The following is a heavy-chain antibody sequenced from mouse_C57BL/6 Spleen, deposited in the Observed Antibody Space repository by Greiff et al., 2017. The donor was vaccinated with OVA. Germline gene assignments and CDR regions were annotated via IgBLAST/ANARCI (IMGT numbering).Heavy chain of an antibody. Sequence: VQLKQSGTVLARPGASVKMSCKTSGYTFTSYWMHWVKQRPGQGLEWIGAIYPGNSDTSYNQKFKGKAKLTAVTSASTAYMELSSLTNEDSAVYYCTRSTVVAPYWYFDVWGTGTTVTVSS. CDR3: TRSTVVAPYWYFDV. CDR2: IYPGNSDT. D-gene: IGHD1-1*01. V-gene: IGHV1-5*01. J-gene: IGHJ1*03. CDR1: GYTFTSYW.